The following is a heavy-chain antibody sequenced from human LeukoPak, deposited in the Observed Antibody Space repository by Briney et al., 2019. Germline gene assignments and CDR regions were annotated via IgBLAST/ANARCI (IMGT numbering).Heavy chain of an antibody. J-gene: IGHJ4*02. CDR2: IYSGGST. V-gene: IGHV3-53*01. CDR3: AREAVTRNYFDY. D-gene: IGHD4-17*01. CDR1: GFTVSSNY. Sequence: PGGSLRLSCAASGFTVSSNYMNWVRQAPGKGLGWVLVIYSGGSTYYADSVKGRFTISRDNSKNTLYLQMNSLRAEDTAVYYCAREAVTRNYFDYWGQGTLVTVSS.